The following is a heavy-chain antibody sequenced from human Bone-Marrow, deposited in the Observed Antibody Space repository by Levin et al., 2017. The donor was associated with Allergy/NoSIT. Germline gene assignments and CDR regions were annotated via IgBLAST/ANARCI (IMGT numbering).Heavy chain of an antibody. CDR1: GFTFSSYW. CDR3: ARAHYCSGGSCYFAY. Sequence: GGSLRLSCAASGFTFSSYWMSWVRQAPGKGLEWVANIKQDGSEKYYVDSVKGRFTISRDNAKNSLYLQMNSLRAEDTAVYYCARAHYCSGGSCYFAYWGQGTLVTVSS. CDR2: IKQDGSEK. D-gene: IGHD2-15*01. V-gene: IGHV3-7*01. J-gene: IGHJ4*02.